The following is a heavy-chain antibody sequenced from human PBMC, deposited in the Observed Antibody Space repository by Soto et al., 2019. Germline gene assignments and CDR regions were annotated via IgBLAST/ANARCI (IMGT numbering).Heavy chain of an antibody. CDR1: GYSISSRYY. Sequence: SETLSLTCAVSGYSISSRYYWGWIRQPPGKGLEWIGSIYHTGRTYYNPSLKSRVTISVDTSKNQFSLKLSSVTAADTAVYYCASSVGEYYDSSGFFWGQGTLVTVSS. D-gene: IGHD3-22*01. CDR3: ASSVGEYYDSSGFF. CDR2: IYHTGRT. J-gene: IGHJ4*02. V-gene: IGHV4-38-2*01.